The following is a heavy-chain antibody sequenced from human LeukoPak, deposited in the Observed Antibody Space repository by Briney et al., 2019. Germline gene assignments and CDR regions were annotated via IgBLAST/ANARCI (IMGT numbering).Heavy chain of an antibody. J-gene: IGHJ4*02. V-gene: IGHV3-48*03. D-gene: IGHD5-12*01. CDR3: ARDQSGIVATITFDY. Sequence: GGSLRLSCAASGFTFSYYEMNWVCQAPGKGLEWVSYISSSGSTIYYADSVKGRFTISRDNAKNTLYLQMNSLRAEDTAVYYCARDQSGIVATITFDYWGQGILVTVSS. CDR2: ISSSGSTI. CDR1: GFTFSYYE.